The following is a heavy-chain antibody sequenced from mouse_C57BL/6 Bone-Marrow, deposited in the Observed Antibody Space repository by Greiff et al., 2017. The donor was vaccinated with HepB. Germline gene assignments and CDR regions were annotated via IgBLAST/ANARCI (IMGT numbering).Heavy chain of an antibody. CDR1: GFTFSSYG. J-gene: IGHJ3*01. D-gene: IGHD1-1*01. CDR2: ISSGGSYT. Sequence: EVKLVDSGGDLVKPGGSLKLSCAASGFTFSSYGMSWVRQTPDKRLEWVATISSGGSYTYYPDSVKGRFTISRDNAKNTLYLQMSSLKSEDTAMYYCARLAGGSPFAYWGQGTLVTVSA. CDR3: ARLAGGSPFAY. V-gene: IGHV5-6*01.